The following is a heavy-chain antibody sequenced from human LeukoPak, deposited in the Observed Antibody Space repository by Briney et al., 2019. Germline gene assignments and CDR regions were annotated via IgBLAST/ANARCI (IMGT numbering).Heavy chain of an antibody. J-gene: IGHJ6*03. CDR1: GFTFSSYG. Sequence: GGSLRLSCAASGFTFSSYGMHWVRQAPGKGLEWVAFIRYDGSNKYYADSVKGRFTISRDNSKNTLYLQMNSLRAEDTAVYYCARDFSRGSYKGRDYYMDVWGKGATVTVSS. V-gene: IGHV3-30*02. CDR2: IRYDGSNK. D-gene: IGHD1-26*01. CDR3: ARDFSRGSYKGRDYYMDV.